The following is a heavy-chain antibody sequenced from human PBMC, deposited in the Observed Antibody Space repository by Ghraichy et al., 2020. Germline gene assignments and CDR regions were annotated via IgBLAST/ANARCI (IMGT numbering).Heavy chain of an antibody. CDR2: INPNSGGT. Sequence: ASVKVSCKASGYTFTGYYMHWVRQAPGQGLEWMGWINPNSGGTNYAQKFQGRVTMTRDTSISTAYMELSRLRSDDTAVYYCARETKEQWLEYYFDYWGQGTLVTVSS. D-gene: IGHD6-19*01. V-gene: IGHV1-2*02. CDR3: ARETKEQWLEYYFDY. J-gene: IGHJ4*02. CDR1: GYTFTGYY.